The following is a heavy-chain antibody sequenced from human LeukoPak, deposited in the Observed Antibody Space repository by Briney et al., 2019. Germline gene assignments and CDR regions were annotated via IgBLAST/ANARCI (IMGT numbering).Heavy chain of an antibody. J-gene: IGHJ4*02. D-gene: IGHD4/OR15-4a*01. CDR1: GGSISSSSYY. Sequence: SETLSLTCTVAGGSISSSSYYWGWIRQPPGKGLEWIGSIYYSGSTYYNPSLKSRVTISVDTSKNQFSLKLSSVTAADTAVYYCARDADYGDYGGYWGQGTLVTVSS. CDR3: ARDADYGDYGGY. V-gene: IGHV4-39*07. CDR2: IYYSGST.